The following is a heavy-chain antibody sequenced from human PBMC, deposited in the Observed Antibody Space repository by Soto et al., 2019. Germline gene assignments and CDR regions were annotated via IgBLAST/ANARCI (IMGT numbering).Heavy chain of an antibody. D-gene: IGHD2-8*01. J-gene: IGHJ4*02. CDR2: IYSGGST. CDR3: ARTFPTVLYLDPSLRPFDY. Sequence: GGSLRLSCAASGFTVSSNYMSWVRQAPGKGLEWVSVIYSGGSTYYADSVKGRFTISRDNSKNTLYLQMNSLRAEDTAVYYCARTFPTVLYLDPSLRPFDYWGQGTLVTVSS. CDR1: GFTVSSNY. V-gene: IGHV3-66*01.